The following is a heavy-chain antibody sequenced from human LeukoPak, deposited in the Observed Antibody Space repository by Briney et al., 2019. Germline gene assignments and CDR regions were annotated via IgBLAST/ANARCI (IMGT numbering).Heavy chain of an antibody. CDR2: ISSSSSTI. Sequence: GGSLRLSCAASGFTFSSYSMNWVRQAPGKGLEWVSYISSSSSTIYYADSVKGRFTISRDNAKNSLYLQMNSLRAEDTALYYCARDLVLSSGRATANDYWGQGTLVTVSS. D-gene: IGHD2/OR15-2a*01. CDR1: GFTFSSYS. J-gene: IGHJ4*02. CDR3: ARDLVLSSGRATANDY. V-gene: IGHV3-48*01.